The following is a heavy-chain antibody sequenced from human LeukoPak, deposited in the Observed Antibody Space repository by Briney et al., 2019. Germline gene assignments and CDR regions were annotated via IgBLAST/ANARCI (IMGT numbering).Heavy chain of an antibody. CDR1: GFTFDDYA. Sequence: GRSLRLSCAASGFTFDDYAMHWVRQAPGKGLEWVSYISSSSSTIYYADSVKGRFTISRDNAKNSLYLQMNSLRVEDTAVYYCARAPSLMDVWGKGTTVTVSS. CDR2: ISSSSSTI. J-gene: IGHJ6*04. V-gene: IGHV3-48*01. CDR3: ARAPSLMDV.